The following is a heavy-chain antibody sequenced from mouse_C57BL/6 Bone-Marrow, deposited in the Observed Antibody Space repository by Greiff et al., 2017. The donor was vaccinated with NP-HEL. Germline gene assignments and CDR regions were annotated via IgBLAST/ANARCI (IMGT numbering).Heavy chain of an antibody. CDR2: IYPGDGDT. V-gene: IGHV1-82*01. J-gene: IGHJ2*01. CDR1: GYAFSSSW. CDR3: ARHGYLYYFDY. Sequence: VQLKESGPELVKPGASVKISCKASGYAFSSSWMNWVKQRPGKGLEWIGRIYPGDGDTNYNGKFKGKATLTADKSSSTAYMQLSSLTSEDSAVYFCARHGYLYYFDYWGQGTTLTVSS. D-gene: IGHD2-2*01.